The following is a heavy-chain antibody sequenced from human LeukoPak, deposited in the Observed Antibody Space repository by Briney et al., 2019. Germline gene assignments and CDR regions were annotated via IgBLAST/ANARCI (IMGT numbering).Heavy chain of an antibody. D-gene: IGHD1-26*01. CDR1: GYSISNGYY. V-gene: IGHV4-38-2*02. J-gene: IGHJ4*02. CDR2: IYHSGST. CDR3: ARHRSRGSYYSDY. Sequence: PETLSLTCTVSGYSISNGYYWGWIRQPPGKGLEWIGSIYHSGSTYYNPSLKSRVTISVDTSKNQFSLNLNSVTAADTAVYYCARHRSRGSYYSDYWGQGTLVTVSS.